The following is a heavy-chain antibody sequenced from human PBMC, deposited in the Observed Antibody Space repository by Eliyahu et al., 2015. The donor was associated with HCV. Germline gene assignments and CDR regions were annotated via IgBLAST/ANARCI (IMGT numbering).Heavy chain of an antibody. Sequence: QLQLQESGPGLVKPSETLSLTCXVSGGSISSSSHYWGWIRQPPGKGLEWIGNIYYSGRTFYNPSLKSRVTISVDTSKNQFSLKLSSVTAADTAVYFCARDYIAVAGDFDYWGQGTLVTVSS. CDR1: GGSISSSSHY. V-gene: IGHV4-39*02. D-gene: IGHD6-19*01. CDR3: ARDYIAVAGDFDY. CDR2: IYYSGRT. J-gene: IGHJ4*02.